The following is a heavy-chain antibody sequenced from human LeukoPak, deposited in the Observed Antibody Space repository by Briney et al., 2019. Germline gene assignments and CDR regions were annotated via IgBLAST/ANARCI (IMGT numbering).Heavy chain of an antibody. J-gene: IGHJ4*02. CDR3: ARELRYFDWLSSFDY. CDR1: GFTFSSYS. Sequence: GGSLRLSCAASGFTFSSYSMTWVRQAPGKGLEWVSYISSSSSTIYYADSVKGRFTISRHNAKNSLYLQMNSLRDEDTAVYYCARELRYFDWLSSFDYWGQGTLVTVSS. V-gene: IGHV3-48*02. CDR2: ISSSSSTI. D-gene: IGHD3-9*01.